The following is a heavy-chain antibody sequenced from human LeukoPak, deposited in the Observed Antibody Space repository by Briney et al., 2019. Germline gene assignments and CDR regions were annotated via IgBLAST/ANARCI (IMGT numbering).Heavy chain of an antibody. Sequence: SVKVSCKASGYTFTSYYMNRVRQAPGQGLEWMGRINPNSDGTNYAQKIQGRGTITREKAISTPYMELSRLRSDDTAVYYCARIGVLAARGNWFDPWGQGTLVTVSS. J-gene: IGHJ5*02. CDR1: GYTFTSYY. CDR3: ARIGVLAARGNWFDP. V-gene: IGHV1-2*06. CDR2: INPNSDGT. D-gene: IGHD6-6*01.